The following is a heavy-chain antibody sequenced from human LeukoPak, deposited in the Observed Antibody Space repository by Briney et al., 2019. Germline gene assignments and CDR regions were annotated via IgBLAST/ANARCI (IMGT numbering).Heavy chain of an antibody. D-gene: IGHD3-22*01. CDR1: GFTFSSYA. J-gene: IGHJ3*02. CDR2: ISGSGGST. Sequence: GGSLRLTCAASGFTFSSYAMSWVRQAPGKGLEWVSAISGSGGSTYYADSVKGRFTISRDNSKNTLYLQMNSLRAEDTAVYYCAKLGGKYYYDSSGRTGAFDIWGQGTMVTVSS. V-gene: IGHV3-23*01. CDR3: AKLGGKYYYDSSGRTGAFDI.